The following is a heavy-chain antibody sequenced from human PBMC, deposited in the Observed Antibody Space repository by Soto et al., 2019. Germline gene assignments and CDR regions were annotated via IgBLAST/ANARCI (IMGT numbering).Heavy chain of an antibody. CDR2: IGSPGET. D-gene: IGHD3-3*01. J-gene: IGHJ6*02. Sequence: GGSLRLSCAASGFSLSDYDMHWVRQSPGKGLEWVSVIGSPGETKYVGSVTGRFTISREHAKNSLYLQMSNLRVEDTAVYYCVRVPRSGISRNGLGVWSQGTTVTVSS. CDR1: GFSLSDYD. CDR3: VRVPRSGISRNGLGV. V-gene: IGHV3-13*01.